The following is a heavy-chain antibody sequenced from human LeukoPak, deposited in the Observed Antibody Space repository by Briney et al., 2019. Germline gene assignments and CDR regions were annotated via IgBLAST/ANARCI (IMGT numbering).Heavy chain of an antibody. V-gene: IGHV3-23*01. J-gene: IGHJ4*02. Sequence: GGSLRLSCVGSGFTFRSHAMSWVRQAPEKGLEFVSGIYENGGTTYYADSVKGRFSISRDNSKNTLYLQMDSLRAADTAVYYCARDINDYWGQGTLVTVSS. CDR1: GFTFRSHA. CDR2: IYENGGTT. CDR3: ARDINDY.